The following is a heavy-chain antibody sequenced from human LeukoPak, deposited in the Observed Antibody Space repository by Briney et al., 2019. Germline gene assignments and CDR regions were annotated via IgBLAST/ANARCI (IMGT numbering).Heavy chain of an antibody. J-gene: IGHJ6*03. Sequence: GASVKVSCKASGYTFTSYYMHWVRQAPGQGLEWMGIINPSGGSTSYAQKFQGRVTMTRDMSTSTVYMELSSLRSEDTAVYYCARDGMVRGFPRAYYMDVWGKGTTVTVSS. V-gene: IGHV1-46*01. CDR2: INPSGGST. CDR3: ARDGMVRGFPRAYYMDV. D-gene: IGHD3-10*01. CDR1: GYTFTSYY.